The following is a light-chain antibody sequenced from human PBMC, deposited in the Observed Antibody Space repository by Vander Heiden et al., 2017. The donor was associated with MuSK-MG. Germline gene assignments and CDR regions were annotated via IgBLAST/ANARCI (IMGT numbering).Light chain of an antibody. J-gene: IGKJ1*01. Sequence: DIVMTQSPDSRAVALGERATINCKSSQSVLYSSNNKNYLAWYQQKPGQPPKLLIYWASTRESGVPDRFSGSGSGTDFTLTISSLQAEDVAVYYCQQYYSTPWTFGQGTKVXIK. V-gene: IGKV4-1*01. CDR2: WAS. CDR3: QQYYSTPWT. CDR1: QSVLYSSNNKNY.